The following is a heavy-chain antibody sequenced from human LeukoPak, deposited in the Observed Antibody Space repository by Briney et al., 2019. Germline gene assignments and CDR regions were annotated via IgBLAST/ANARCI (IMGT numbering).Heavy chain of an antibody. J-gene: IGHJ4*02. CDR3: ARVNYHDSSGPFDY. CDR1: GYTLTGYY. CDR2: INPDSGGT. D-gene: IGHD3-22*01. Sequence: GASVTVSCKASGYTLTGYYMHWVRQAPGQGLEWMGRINPDSGGTNYAQKFQGRVTMTRDTSISTAYMEMSRLRSDDTAVYYCARVNYHDSSGPFDYWGQGTLVTVSS. V-gene: IGHV1-2*06.